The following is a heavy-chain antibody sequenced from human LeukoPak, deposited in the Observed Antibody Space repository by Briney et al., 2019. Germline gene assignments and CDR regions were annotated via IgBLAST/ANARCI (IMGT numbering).Heavy chain of an antibody. CDR3: AKDRGGRSSTSCYPKVSTF. V-gene: IGHV3-30*02. CDR2: IRYDGSNK. D-gene: IGHD2-2*01. Sequence: GGSLRLSCAASGFTFSSYGMHWVRQAPGKGLEWVAFIRYDGSNKYYADSVKGRFTISRDNSKNTLYLQMNSLRAEDTAVYYCAKDRGGRSSTSCYPKVSTFGGQGTLVTVSS. J-gene: IGHJ4*02. CDR1: GFTFSSYG.